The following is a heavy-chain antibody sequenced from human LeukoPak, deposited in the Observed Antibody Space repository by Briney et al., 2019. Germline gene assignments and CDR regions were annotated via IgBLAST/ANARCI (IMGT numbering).Heavy chain of an antibody. J-gene: IGHJ6*04. D-gene: IGHD2-2*01. Sequence: SETLSLTCTVSGGSISSYYWSWIRQPPGKGPEWIGYIYYSGSTNYNPSLKSRVTISVDTSKNQFSLKLSSVTAADTAVYYCARVPTSYCSSTSCSLGYYGMDVWGKGTTVTVSS. CDR2: IYYSGST. CDR1: GGSISSYY. CDR3: ARVPTSYCSSTSCSLGYYGMDV. V-gene: IGHV4-59*01.